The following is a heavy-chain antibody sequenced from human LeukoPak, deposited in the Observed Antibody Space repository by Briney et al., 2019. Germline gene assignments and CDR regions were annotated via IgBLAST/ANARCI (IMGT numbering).Heavy chain of an antibody. Sequence: GALRLSCVASGLSFSKSWKHWVRQAPGKGLMWVSRISSDGSTTYYADSVRGRFTISRDNAQNTLYPEMKGLRVEDTGVYFCARALTWIESWFDPWGQGTLVTVSS. CDR1: GLSFSKSW. J-gene: IGHJ5*02. CDR2: ISSDGSTT. CDR3: ARALTWIESWFDP. V-gene: IGHV3-74*01. D-gene: IGHD5-12*01.